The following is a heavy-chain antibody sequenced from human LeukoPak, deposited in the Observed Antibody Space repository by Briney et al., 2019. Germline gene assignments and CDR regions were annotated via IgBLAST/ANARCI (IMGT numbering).Heavy chain of an antibody. D-gene: IGHD1-7*01. Sequence: ASVKVSCKASGYTFTSYGISWVRQAPGQGLEWMGWNSSYNGNTNYAHKLQGRVTMTTDTSTSTAYMELRSLRSDDTAVYYCAREELGRFDYWGQGTLVTVSS. CDR3: AREELGRFDY. CDR2: NSSYNGNT. V-gene: IGHV1-18*01. J-gene: IGHJ4*02. CDR1: GYTFTSYG.